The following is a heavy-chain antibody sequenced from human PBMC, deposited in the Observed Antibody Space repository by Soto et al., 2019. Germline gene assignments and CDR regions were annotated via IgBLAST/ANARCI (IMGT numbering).Heavy chain of an antibody. D-gene: IGHD5-18*01. V-gene: IGHV1-69*13. CDR2: IIPIFGTA. Sequence: SVKVSCKASGGTFSSYAISWVRQAPGLGLEWMGGIIPIFGTANYAQKFQGRVTITADESTSTAYMELSGLRSEDTAVYYCARASGYSYGPPSSFYYYGMDVWGQGTTVTVSS. J-gene: IGHJ6*02. CDR1: GGTFSSYA. CDR3: ARASGYSYGPPSSFYYYGMDV.